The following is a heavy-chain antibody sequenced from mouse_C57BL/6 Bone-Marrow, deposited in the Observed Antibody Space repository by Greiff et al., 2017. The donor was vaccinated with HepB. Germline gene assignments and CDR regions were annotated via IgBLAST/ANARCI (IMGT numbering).Heavy chain of an antibody. CDR2: IYPGSGST. J-gene: IGHJ3*01. CDR3: AREGSSGYGFAY. V-gene: IGHV1-55*01. CDR1: GYTFTSYW. D-gene: IGHD3-2*02. Sequence: QVQLQQSGAELVKPGASVKMSCKASGYTFTSYWITWVKQRPGQGLEWIGDIYPGSGSTNYNEKFKSKATLTVDTSSSTAYMQLSSLTSEDSAVYYCAREGSSGYGFAYWGQGTLVTVSA.